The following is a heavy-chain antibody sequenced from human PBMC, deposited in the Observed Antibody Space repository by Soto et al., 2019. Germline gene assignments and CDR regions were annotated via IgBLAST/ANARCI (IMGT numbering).Heavy chain of an antibody. D-gene: IGHD1-26*01. V-gene: IGHV1-69*12. CDR1: GGTFSSYA. CDR3: AKSSVAHYGMDV. Sequence: QVQLVQSGAEVKKPGSSVKVSCKASGGTFSSYAISWVRQAPGQGLEWMGGSIPIFGTANYAQKFQGRVKITADESTSTAYMELSSLRSEDTAVYYCAKSSVAHYGMDVWGQGTTVTVSS. CDR2: SIPIFGTA. J-gene: IGHJ6*02.